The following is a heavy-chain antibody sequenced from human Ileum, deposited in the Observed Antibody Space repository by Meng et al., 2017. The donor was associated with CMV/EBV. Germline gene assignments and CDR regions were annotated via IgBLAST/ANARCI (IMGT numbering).Heavy chain of an antibody. Sequence: SETLSLTCTVSGGSMSYSSFSWGWIRQPPGKGLEWIGSISYGETTYYTSSLKSRVTISIDPSKSQFSLRLASVTATDTAVYYCARSSSATRPNFDYWGQGTLVTVSS. CDR2: ISYGETT. D-gene: IGHD6-13*01. CDR1: GGSMSYSSFS. J-gene: IGHJ4*02. CDR3: ARSSSATRPNFDY. V-gene: IGHV4-39*07.